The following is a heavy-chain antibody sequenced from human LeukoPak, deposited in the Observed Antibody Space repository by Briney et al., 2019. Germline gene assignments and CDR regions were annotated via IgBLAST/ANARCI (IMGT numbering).Heavy chain of an antibody. J-gene: IGHJ6*03. Sequence: SETLSLTCTVSGGSISSSSYYWGWIRQPPGKGLEWIGSIYYSGSTYYNPSLKSRVTISVDTSKNQFSLKLSSVTAADTAVYYCLKISDYYYYMDVWGKGTTVTVSS. V-gene: IGHV4-39*07. CDR2: IYYSGST. CDR1: GGSISSSSYY. CDR3: LKISDYYYYMDV.